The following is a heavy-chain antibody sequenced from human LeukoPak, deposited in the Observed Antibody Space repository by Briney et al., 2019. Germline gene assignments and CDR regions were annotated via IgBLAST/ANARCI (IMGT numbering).Heavy chain of an antibody. CDR3: TRRPTVVTGDAFDI. V-gene: IGHV3-64D*06. CDR2: ISTNGDST. Sequence: SGGSRRLSCSVLGFTFSTYTMHWIRQAPGKGLEYVSAISTNGDSTYYADSVKGRFTISRDNSKNTLYLQMSSLRPEDTAVYYCTRRPTVVTGDAFDIWGQGTMVTVSS. J-gene: IGHJ3*02. CDR1: GFTFSTYT. D-gene: IGHD4-23*01.